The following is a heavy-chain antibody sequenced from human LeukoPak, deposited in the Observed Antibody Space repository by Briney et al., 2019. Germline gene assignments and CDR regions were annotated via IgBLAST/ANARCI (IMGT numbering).Heavy chain of an antibody. Sequence: SETLSLTCTVSGGSISSGGYYWSWIRQHPGKGLEWIGYIYYSGSTYYNPSLKSRVTISVDTSKNQFSLKLSSVTAADTAVYYCATQGISSTSFHDYWGQGTLVTVSS. V-gene: IGHV4-31*03. J-gene: IGHJ4*02. CDR1: GGSISSGGYY. CDR2: IYYSGST. CDR3: ATQGISSTSFHDY. D-gene: IGHD2-2*01.